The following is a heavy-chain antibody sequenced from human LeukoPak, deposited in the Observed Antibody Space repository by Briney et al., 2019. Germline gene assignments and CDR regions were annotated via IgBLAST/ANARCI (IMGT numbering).Heavy chain of an antibody. CDR3: ARVYYSNSYDFWYFDL. V-gene: IGHV4-59*01. Sequence: SETLSLTCTVSGGSISSYYWSWIRQPPGKGLEWIGYIYYSGSTNYNPSLKSRVTISVDTSKNQFSLKLSSVTAADTAVYYCARVYYSNSYDFWYFDLWGRGTLVTVSS. CDR1: GGSISSYY. J-gene: IGHJ2*01. D-gene: IGHD6-13*01. CDR2: IYYSGST.